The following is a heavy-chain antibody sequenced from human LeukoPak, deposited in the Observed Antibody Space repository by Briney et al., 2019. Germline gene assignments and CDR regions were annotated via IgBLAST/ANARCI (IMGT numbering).Heavy chain of an antibody. CDR3: AKGRRGSSYVHYFDT. Sequence: GESLKISFTASGXNFSAYGMHWVRQAPGKGLDWVAVISFHGTNEYYADSVKGRFTISRDNSNNTLYLQMNSVRAEDTAVYYCAKGRRGSSYVHYFDTWGQGTLVTVSS. CDR1: GXNFSAYG. D-gene: IGHD3-22*01. V-gene: IGHV3-30*18. CDR2: ISFHGTNE. J-gene: IGHJ1*01.